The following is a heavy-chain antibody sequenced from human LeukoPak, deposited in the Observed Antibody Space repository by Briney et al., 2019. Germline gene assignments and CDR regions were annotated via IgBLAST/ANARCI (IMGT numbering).Heavy chain of an antibody. D-gene: IGHD6-19*01. V-gene: IGHV3-30*18. CDR2: ISYDGSNK. CDR3: AKDQRGWPFDY. CDR1: GFTFSSYG. J-gene: IGHJ4*02. Sequence: PGGSLRLSCAASGFTFSSYGMHWVRQAPGKGLEWVAIISYDGSNKYYADSVKGRFTISRDNSKNTLYLQMNSLRAEDTAVYYCAKDQRGWPFDYWGQGTLVTVSS.